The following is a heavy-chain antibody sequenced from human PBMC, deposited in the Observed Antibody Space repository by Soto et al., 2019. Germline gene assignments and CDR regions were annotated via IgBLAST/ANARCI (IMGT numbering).Heavy chain of an antibody. J-gene: IGHJ6*02. CDR2: IYYSGST. Sequence: QVQLQESGPGLVKPSETLSLTCTVSGGSISSYYWSWIRQPPGKGLEWIGYIYYSGSTNYNPSLKSRVTISVDTCKNQFSLKLSSVTAADTAVYYCARDHGMDVWGQGTTVTVSS. CDR3: ARDHGMDV. CDR1: GGSISSYY. V-gene: IGHV4-59*01.